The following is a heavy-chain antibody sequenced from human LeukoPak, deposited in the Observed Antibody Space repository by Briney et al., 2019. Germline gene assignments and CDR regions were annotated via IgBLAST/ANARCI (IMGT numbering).Heavy chain of an antibody. J-gene: IGHJ5*01. D-gene: IGHD3-10*01. CDR3: AKDPYNGLIRTFWLES. V-gene: IGHV3-23*01. CDR1: GLTFRSFA. Sequence: GGSLRLSCAASGLTFRSFAMSWVRPAPGKGLEWDSVISGSGDETYYADSVKGRFTISRDNSKNTLYLQMNNLRGDDTAIYYCAKDPYNGLIRTFWLESWGQGSLVTVSS. CDR2: ISGSGDET.